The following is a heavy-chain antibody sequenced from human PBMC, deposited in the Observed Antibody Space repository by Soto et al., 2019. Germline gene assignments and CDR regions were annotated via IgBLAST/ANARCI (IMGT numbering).Heavy chain of an antibody. CDR2: IYYSGST. V-gene: IGHV4-39*01. D-gene: IGHD3-22*01. CDR1: GGSISSSSYY. CDR3: ASSYYYDSSGYYYY. Sequence: SETLSLTCTVSGGSISSSSYYWGWIRQPPGKGLEWIGSIYYSGSTYYNPSLKSRATISVDTSKNRFTLKLSSVTAADTAVYYCASSYYYDSSGYYYYWGQGTLVTVSS. J-gene: IGHJ4*02.